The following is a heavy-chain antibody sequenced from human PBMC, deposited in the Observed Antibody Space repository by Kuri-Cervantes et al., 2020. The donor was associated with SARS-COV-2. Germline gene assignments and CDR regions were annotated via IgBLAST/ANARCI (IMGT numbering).Heavy chain of an antibody. CDR1: GFTFSSYS. J-gene: IGHJ4*02. CDR2: ISSSSSTI. V-gene: IGHV3-48*04. CDR3: ARPLMAGPHYFDF. D-gene: IGHD6-19*01. Sequence: GGSLRLSCAASGFTFSSYSMNWVRQAPEKGLEWVSSISSSSSTIYYADSVKGRFTISRDNAKNSLYLQMNSLRAEDTAVYYCARPLMAGPHYFDFWGQGTLVTVSS.